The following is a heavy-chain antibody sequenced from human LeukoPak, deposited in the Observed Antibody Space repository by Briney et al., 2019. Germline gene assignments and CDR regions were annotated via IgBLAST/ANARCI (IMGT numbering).Heavy chain of an antibody. Sequence: SETLSLTCTVSGGSISSYYWSWIRQPPGKGLEWIGYIYYSGSTNYNPSLKSRVTISADTSKNQFSLRLSSVTAADTAMYYCARQKPGSYAFDIWGQGTIVTVSS. D-gene: IGHD3-10*01. CDR2: IYYSGST. J-gene: IGHJ3*02. CDR1: GGSISSYY. V-gene: IGHV4-59*08. CDR3: ARQKPGSYAFDI.